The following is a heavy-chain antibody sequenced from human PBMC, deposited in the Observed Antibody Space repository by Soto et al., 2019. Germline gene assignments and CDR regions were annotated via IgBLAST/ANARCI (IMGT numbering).Heavy chain of an antibody. J-gene: IGHJ4*02. D-gene: IGHD3-10*01. CDR2: IDPKNGGT. V-gene: IGHV1-2*02. CDR3: GRDDYGIFPY. Sequence: GASVKVSCKASGYSISAYYIHWVRQAPGQGLEWMGWIDPKNGGTVSAQKFQGRLTMTRDTPISTVYMDLSGLTSDDTALYYCGRDDYGIFPYWGQGSQVTVSS. CDR1: GYSISAYY.